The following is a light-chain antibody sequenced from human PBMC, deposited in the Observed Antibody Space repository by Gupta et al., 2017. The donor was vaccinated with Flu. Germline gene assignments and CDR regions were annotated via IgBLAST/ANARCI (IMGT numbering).Light chain of an antibody. Sequence: SIAISCTETSSGVGGYYDVSLYQHYPTKPPKLIIDEVSKRTAGVSCRFSGSKSGKTASLTISVREAEVVADYYYVSKRCPTTWVFGGGTTLTVL. J-gene: IGLJ3*02. CDR2: EVS. CDR1: SSGVGGYYD. V-gene: IGLV2-14*01. CDR3: VSKRCPTTWV.